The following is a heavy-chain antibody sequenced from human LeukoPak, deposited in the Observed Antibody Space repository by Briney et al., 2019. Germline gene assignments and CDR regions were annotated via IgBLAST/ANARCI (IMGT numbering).Heavy chain of an antibody. V-gene: IGHV4-39*01. Sequence: NPSETLSLTCTVSGGSISSSSYYWGWIRQPPGKGLEWLGGIYYSGSTYYNPSLRSRVTISVDTSKNQCSLKLSSVTAADTAVYYCARRRANWYFDLWGRGTLVTVSS. J-gene: IGHJ2*01. CDR3: ARRRANWYFDL. CDR2: IYYSGST. CDR1: GGSISSSSYY.